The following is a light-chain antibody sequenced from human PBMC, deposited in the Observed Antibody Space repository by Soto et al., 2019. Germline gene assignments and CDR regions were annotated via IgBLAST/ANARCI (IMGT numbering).Light chain of an antibody. Sequence: EIVLTQSPGTLSLSPGERATLSCRASQSVSSSYLAWYQQKPGQAPRLLIYGASSRANGIPDRFSGSGSGTDFTLTISRLEPEDFAVYYCQHYGSSPLTFGGGTKVAIK. CDR1: QSVSSSY. CDR3: QHYGSSPLT. V-gene: IGKV3-20*01. CDR2: GAS. J-gene: IGKJ4*01.